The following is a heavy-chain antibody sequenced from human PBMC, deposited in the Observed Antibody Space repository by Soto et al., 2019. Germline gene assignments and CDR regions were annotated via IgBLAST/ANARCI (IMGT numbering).Heavy chain of an antibody. CDR1: GFTFGGSA. Sequence: GGSLRLSCAASGFTFGGSAMHWVRQASGKGLEWVGHIRSKTNSYATAYAESVKGRFTISRDDSMNTAYLQMNSLKTEGTAVYFCTRQTDAVQWLVVPTDYNFDYWGQGTLVTVSS. CDR3: TRQTDAVQWLVVPTDYNFDY. V-gene: IGHV3-73*01. D-gene: IGHD6-19*01. J-gene: IGHJ4*02. CDR2: IRSKTNSYAT.